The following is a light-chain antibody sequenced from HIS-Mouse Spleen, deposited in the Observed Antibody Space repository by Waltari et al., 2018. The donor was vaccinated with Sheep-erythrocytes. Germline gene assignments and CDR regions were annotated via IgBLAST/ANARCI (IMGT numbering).Light chain of an antibody. J-gene: IGLJ1*01. CDR2: DVS. CDR3: CSYAGSYNHV. V-gene: IGLV2-11*01. Sequence: QSALTQPRSVSGSPGQSVTISCTGTSSDVGGYNYVSWYQQHPGNAPNRRIYDVSKRPSGGPDRLSGAKSGNTASLTISGLQAEDEADYYCCSYAGSYNHVFATGTKVTVL. CDR1: SSDVGGYNY.